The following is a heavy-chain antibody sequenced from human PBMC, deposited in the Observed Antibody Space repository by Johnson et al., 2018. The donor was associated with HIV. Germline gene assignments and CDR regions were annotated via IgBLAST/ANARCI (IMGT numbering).Heavy chain of an antibody. CDR2: IRNDGSDT. J-gene: IGHJ3*02. D-gene: IGHD3-22*01. Sequence: VHLVESGGGLVQPGGSLRLACAATGFDFSSSWMHWVRQAPGKGLVWVARIRNDGSDTTYADAVKGRFLISSDNSKNALYLYMNSLRAEDTAVYYCARGRDYYESTGFRSASFDIWGQVTLVTVSS. V-gene: IGHV3-74*02. CDR3: ARGRDYYESTGFRSASFDI. CDR1: GFDFSSSW.